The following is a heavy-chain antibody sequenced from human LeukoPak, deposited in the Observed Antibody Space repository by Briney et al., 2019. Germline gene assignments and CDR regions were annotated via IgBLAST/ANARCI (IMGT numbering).Heavy chain of an antibody. CDR2: ISGSGGST. CDR1: GFTFDDYG. CDR3: AKGPYYDSSGYFY. D-gene: IGHD3-22*01. V-gene: IGHV3-23*01. Sequence: GGSLRLSCAASGFTFDDYGMSWVRQAPGKGLEWVSAISGSGGSTYYADSVKGRFTISRDNSKNTLYLQMNSLRAEDTAVYYCAKGPYYDSSGYFYWGQGTLVTVSS. J-gene: IGHJ4*02.